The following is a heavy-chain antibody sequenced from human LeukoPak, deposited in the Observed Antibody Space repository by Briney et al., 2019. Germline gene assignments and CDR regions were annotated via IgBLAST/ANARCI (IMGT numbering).Heavy chain of an antibody. CDR1: GGSISHYF. V-gene: IGHV4-59*08. CDR3: AKTVAGYWYFDL. Sequence: SETLSLTCTVSGGSISHYFWSWIRQPPGKALEWIGYIYYSGSTNYNPSLRSRVTISVDPSKNQFSLKLNSVTAADTAVYYCAKTVAGYWYFDLWGRGTLVTVSS. D-gene: IGHD6-19*01. CDR2: IYYSGST. J-gene: IGHJ2*01.